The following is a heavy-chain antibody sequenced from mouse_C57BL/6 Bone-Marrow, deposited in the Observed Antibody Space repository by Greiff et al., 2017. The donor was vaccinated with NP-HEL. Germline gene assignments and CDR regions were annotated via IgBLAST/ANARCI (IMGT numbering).Heavy chain of an antibody. Sequence: EVQRVESGGGLVQPGGSLKLSCAASGFTFSDYGMAWVRQAPRKGPEWVAFISNLAYSIYYADTVTGRFTISRENAKNTLYLEMSSLRSEDTAMYYCARVGTTVVDWYFDVWGTGTTVTVSS. CDR1: GFTFSDYG. CDR2: ISNLAYSI. CDR3: ARVGTTVVDWYFDV. D-gene: IGHD1-1*01. J-gene: IGHJ1*03. V-gene: IGHV5-15*01.